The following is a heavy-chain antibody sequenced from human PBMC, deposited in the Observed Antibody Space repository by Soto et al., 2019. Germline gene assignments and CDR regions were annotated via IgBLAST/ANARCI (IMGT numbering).Heavy chain of an antibody. Sequence: EVQLLESGGGLVQPGGSLRLSCAASGFTFSNYAMSWVRQAPGKGLEWVSAITGRGGDTYHADSVKGRFTISRDNSKNTLFLQLNRLRADDTAVYYCAKGSASGSPYYFDFWGQGTLVTVSS. CDR1: GFTFSNYA. J-gene: IGHJ4*02. V-gene: IGHV3-23*01. CDR2: ITGRGGDT. CDR3: AKGSASGSPYYFDF. D-gene: IGHD6-25*01.